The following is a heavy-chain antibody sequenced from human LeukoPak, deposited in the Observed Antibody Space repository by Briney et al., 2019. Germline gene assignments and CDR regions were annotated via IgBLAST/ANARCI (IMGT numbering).Heavy chain of an antibody. CDR1: GGSISSRSYY. J-gene: IGHJ6*03. V-gene: IGHV4-39*01. Sequence: SETLCLTCTVSGGSISSRSYYWGWIRQPPGKGLEWIGSIYYSGSTYYNPSLQSRVTISVDTSKNQFSLKLNSVTAADTAVYYCASFYCSGGSCYQYFSYYYMDVWGKGTTVTISS. CDR2: IYYSGST. D-gene: IGHD2-15*01. CDR3: ASFYCSGGSCYQYFSYYYMDV.